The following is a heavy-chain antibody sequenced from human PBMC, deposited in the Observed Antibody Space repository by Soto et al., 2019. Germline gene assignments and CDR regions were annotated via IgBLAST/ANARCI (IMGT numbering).Heavy chain of an antibody. D-gene: IGHD2-2*01. CDR2: INHSGST. Sequence: SETLSLTCAVYGGSFSGYYWNWIRQPPGKGLEWIGEINHSGSTNYNPSLKSRVTISVDTSKNQFSLKLSSVTAADTAVYYCARDRGLVVASYYFDYWGQGTLVTVSS. V-gene: IGHV4-34*01. CDR3: ARDRGLVVASYYFDY. J-gene: IGHJ4*02. CDR1: GGSFSGYY.